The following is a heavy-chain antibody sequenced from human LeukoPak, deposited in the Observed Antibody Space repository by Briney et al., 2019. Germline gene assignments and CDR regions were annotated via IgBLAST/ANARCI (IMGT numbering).Heavy chain of an antibody. V-gene: IGHV3-30*03. J-gene: IGHJ4*02. D-gene: IGHD3-10*01. CDR1: GFTFSATG. CDR2: ISSDGTKK. Sequence: GGSLRLSCVASGFTFSATGMHWVRQAPGKGLEWAAIISSDGTKKYYADSMKGRFIVSRDNSKNTLYLQMNSLRGDDSALYYCVGEITVVRGVYDDNWGQGTLVTVSS. CDR3: VGEITVVRGVYDDN.